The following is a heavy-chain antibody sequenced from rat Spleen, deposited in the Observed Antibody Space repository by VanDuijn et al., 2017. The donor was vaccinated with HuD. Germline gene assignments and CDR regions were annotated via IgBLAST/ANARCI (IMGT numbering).Heavy chain of an antibody. CDR1: GFTFSDYY. J-gene: IGHJ2*01. CDR2: ITNSGGST. V-gene: IGHV5-31*01. Sequence: EVQLVESDGGLVQPGRSLKLSCAASGFTFSDYYMAWIRQAPGKGLEWVAFITNSGGSTYYPDSVKGRFTISRDNAKSTLYLQMNSLRSEDTATYYCTGGKDYGYAYYFNYWGQGVMVTVSS. CDR3: TGGKDYGYAYYFNY. D-gene: IGHD1-6*01.